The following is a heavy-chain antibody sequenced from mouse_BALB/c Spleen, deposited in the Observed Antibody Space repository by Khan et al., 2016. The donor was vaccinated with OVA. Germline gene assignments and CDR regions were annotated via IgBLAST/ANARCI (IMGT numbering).Heavy chain of an antibody. CDR1: GFSLSRYN. V-gene: IGHV2-6-4*01. CDR2: IWGGGGT. CDR3: ARAYYRYDGYYAIDY. D-gene: IGHD2-14*01. Sequence: QVQLKQSGPGLVAPSQSLSITCNVSGFSLSRYNIHWVRQPPGKGLEWLGMIWGGGGTNYNSTLKSRLSISKDNSKSQVFSKMNSLQTDDTSMYYCARAYYRYDGYYAIDYWGQGTSVTVSS. J-gene: IGHJ4*01.